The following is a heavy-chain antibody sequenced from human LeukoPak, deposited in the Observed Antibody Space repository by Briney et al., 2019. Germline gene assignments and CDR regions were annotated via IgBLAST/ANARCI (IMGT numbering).Heavy chain of an antibody. D-gene: IGHD2-2*02. Sequence: SETLSLTCTVSGGSISSYYWSWIRQPPGKGLEWIGYIYYSGSTNYNPSLKSRVTISVDTSKNQFSLKLSSVTAADTAVYYCAREGCSSTSCYSRPRSFDIWGQGTMVTVSS. J-gene: IGHJ3*02. CDR3: AREGCSSTSCYSRPRSFDI. CDR2: IYYSGST. CDR1: GGSISSYY. V-gene: IGHV4-59*01.